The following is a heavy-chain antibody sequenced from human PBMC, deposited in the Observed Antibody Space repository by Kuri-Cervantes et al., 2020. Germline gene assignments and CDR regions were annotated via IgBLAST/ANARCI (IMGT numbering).Heavy chain of an antibody. J-gene: IGHJ6*03. CDR3: ARVRRGYVVTYYYYYMDV. D-gene: IGHD2-21*02. Sequence: GGSLRLSCAASGFTVSSNYMSWVRQAPGKGLEWVSVIYSGGSTYYADSVKGRFTISRDNSKNTLYPQMNSLRAEDTAVYYCARVRRGYVVTYYYYYMDVWGKGTTVTVSS. CDR2: IYSGGST. CDR1: GFTVSSNY. V-gene: IGHV3-53*01.